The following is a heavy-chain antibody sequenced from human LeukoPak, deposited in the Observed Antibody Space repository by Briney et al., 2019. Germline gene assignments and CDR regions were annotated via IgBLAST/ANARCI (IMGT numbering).Heavy chain of an antibody. Sequence: PSETLSLTCTVSGGSISSFYWSWIRQPPGKGLEWIGYIYYSGSTNYNPSLKSRVTMSVDTSKNQFSLKLRSVTAADTAVHYCARGDSGSSTGYYYYYMDVWGKGTTVTISS. CDR1: GGSISSFY. J-gene: IGHJ6*03. CDR2: IYYSGST. V-gene: IGHV4-59*01. CDR3: ARGDSGSSTGYYYYYMDV. D-gene: IGHD3-10*01.